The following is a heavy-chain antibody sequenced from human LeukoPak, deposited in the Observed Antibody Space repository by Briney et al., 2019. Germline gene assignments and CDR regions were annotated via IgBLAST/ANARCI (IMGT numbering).Heavy chain of an antibody. J-gene: IGHJ4*02. V-gene: IGHV3-23*01. D-gene: IGHD5-18*01. CDR1: GFTFSSYA. Sequence: GGSLRLSCAASGFTFSSYAMSWVRQAPWKGLEWVSAISGSGGSTYYADSVKGRFTISRDNSKNTLYLQMNSLRAEDTAVYYCAREKIQLWSRCFDYWGQGTLVTVSS. CDR2: ISGSGGST. CDR3: AREKIQLWSRCFDY.